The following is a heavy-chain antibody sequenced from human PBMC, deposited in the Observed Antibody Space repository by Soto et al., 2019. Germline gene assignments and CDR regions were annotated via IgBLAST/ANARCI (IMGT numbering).Heavy chain of an antibody. CDR2: IYSGGST. CDR1: GFTVSSNY. Sequence: PGGSLRLSCAASGFTVSSNYMSWVRQAPGKGLEWVSVIYSGGSTYYADSVKGRFTISRDNSKNTLYLQMNSLRAEDTAVYYCARDSTKGQRPSTYLYGSGSYYSNYYYYGMAVWAQGTTVTVSS. D-gene: IGHD3-10*01. CDR3: ARDSTKGQRPSTYLYGSGSYYSNYYYYGMAV. V-gene: IGHV3-66*01. J-gene: IGHJ6*02.